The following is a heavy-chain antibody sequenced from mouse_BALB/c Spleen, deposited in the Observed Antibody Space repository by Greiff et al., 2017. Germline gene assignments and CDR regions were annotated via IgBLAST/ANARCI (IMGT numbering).Heavy chain of an antibody. CDR2: ISYSGST. D-gene: IGHD2-1*01. CDR1: GYSITSDYA. V-gene: IGHV3-2*02. Sequence: EVKLMESGPGLVKPSQSLSLTCTVTGYSITSDYAWNWIRQFPGNKLEWMGYISYSGSTSYNPSLKSRISITRDTSKNQFFLQLNSVTTEDTATYYCARDGNYGDYYFDYWGQGTTLTVSS. CDR3: ARDGNYGDYYFDY. J-gene: IGHJ2*01.